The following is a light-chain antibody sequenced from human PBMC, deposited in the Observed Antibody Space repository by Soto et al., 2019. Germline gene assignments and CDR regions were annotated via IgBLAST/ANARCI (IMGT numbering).Light chain of an antibody. CDR3: QQYDAPVT. CDR1: QSVRSK. V-gene: IGKV3-15*01. Sequence: DILMTQSPVSLSVSPGERATLSCRSSQSVRSKLAWYQLKPGQAPRLVIYEASIRATGVPARFSGSGSGTEFTLTIGGLESEDSAFYFCQQYDAPVTFGQGTKLEIK. J-gene: IGKJ2*01. CDR2: EAS.